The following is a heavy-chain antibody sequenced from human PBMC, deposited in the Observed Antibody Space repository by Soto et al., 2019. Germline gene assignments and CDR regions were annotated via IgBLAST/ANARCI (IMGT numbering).Heavy chain of an antibody. Sequence: QVQLVQSGAEVKKPGASVKVSCKASGYTFTNYAMHWVRQAPGQRLDWMGWINPGNGNTKYSQRFQGRVTITRDTSASTAYMELGSVRSEDSAVYYCARAPLAPAAMGYNWFDPWGQGTLVTVSS. CDR2: INPGNGNT. CDR3: ARAPLAPAAMGYNWFDP. CDR1: GYTFTNYA. V-gene: IGHV1-3*01. D-gene: IGHD2-2*01. J-gene: IGHJ5*02.